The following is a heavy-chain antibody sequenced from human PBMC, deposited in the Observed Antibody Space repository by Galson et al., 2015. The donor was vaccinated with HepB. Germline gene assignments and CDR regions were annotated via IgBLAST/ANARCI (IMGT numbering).Heavy chain of an antibody. Sequence: SLRLSCAASGFSFSDYWMSWIRQAPGKRPEWVANIRYDEYEYYYADFVKGRFTISRDNARNSVFLEMSSLRRDDTAVYYCVRDRTYKGGNFFDFWGQGGLVTVSS. D-gene: IGHD3-10*01. CDR3: VRDRTYKGGNFFDF. V-gene: IGHV3-7*03. J-gene: IGHJ4*02. CDR1: GFSFSDYW. CDR2: IRYDEYEY.